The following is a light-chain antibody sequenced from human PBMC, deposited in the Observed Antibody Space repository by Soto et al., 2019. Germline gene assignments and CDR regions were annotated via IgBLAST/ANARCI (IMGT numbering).Light chain of an antibody. V-gene: IGLV2-14*01. J-gene: IGLJ3*02. CDR2: EVS. Sequence: QSVLTQPASVSGSPGQSITISCTGTTSDVGGYNYVSWYQHHPGKAPKLVIYEVSNRPSGVSNRFSASKSGNTASLTISGLQAEDEADYYCSSYTVSSSWVFGGGTQLTVL. CDR3: SSYTVSSSWV. CDR1: TSDVGGYNY.